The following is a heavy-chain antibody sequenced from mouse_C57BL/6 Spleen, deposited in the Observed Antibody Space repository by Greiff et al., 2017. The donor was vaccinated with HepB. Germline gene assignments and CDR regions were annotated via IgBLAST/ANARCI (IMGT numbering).Heavy chain of an antibody. CDR1: GYTFTSYW. CDR2: IYPGSGST. CDR3: AREGVPPDYAMDY. D-gene: IGHD5-1*01. J-gene: IGHJ4*01. V-gene: IGHV1-55*01. Sequence: QVQLKQPGAELVKPGASVKMSCKASGYTFTSYWITWVKQRPGQGLEWIGDIYPGSGSTNYNEKFKSKATLTVDTSSSTAYMQLSSLTSEDSAVYYCAREGVPPDYAMDYWGQGTSVTVSS.